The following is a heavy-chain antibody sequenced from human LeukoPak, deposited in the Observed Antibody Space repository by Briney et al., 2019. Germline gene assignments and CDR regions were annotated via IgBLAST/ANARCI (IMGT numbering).Heavy chain of an antibody. Sequence: GASVKVSCKASGYTFTRYDINWVRQATGQGLEWMGWRNPNSGNTGYAQRFQGRVTMTRNTYISTAYMELSSLRSEDTAVYYCARARAWLPTGDYYYYMDVWGKGTTVTVSS. J-gene: IGHJ6*03. D-gene: IGHD6-19*01. CDR3: ARARAWLPTGDYYYYMDV. V-gene: IGHV1-8*01. CDR1: GYTFTRYD. CDR2: RNPNSGNT.